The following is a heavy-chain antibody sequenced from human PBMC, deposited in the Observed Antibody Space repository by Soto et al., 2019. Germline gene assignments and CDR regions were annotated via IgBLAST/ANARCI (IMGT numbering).Heavy chain of an antibody. Sequence: QVQLQESGPGLVKPSETLSLTCTISGGPMSNYYCSWFRQPPGQGLEWNGYMGYDGYTSYNPSLSSRVTISLVTSKHQFPLSLRSVTAANTALYYCARQGFGPLHGLVDVWGQGTTVTVSS. CDR3: ARQGFGPLHGLVDV. J-gene: IGHJ6*02. V-gene: IGHV4-59*08. CDR1: GGPMSNYY. CDR2: MGYDGYT. D-gene: IGHD3-10*01.